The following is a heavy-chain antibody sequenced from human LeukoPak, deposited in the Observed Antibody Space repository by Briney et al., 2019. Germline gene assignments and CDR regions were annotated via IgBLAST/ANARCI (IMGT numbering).Heavy chain of an antibody. CDR2: IIPILGIA. J-gene: IGHJ4*02. CDR1: GGTFSSYA. CDR3: ARDRGTGLFDY. Sequence: SVKVSCKASGGTFSSYAISWVRQAPGQGLEWMGRIIPILGIANYAQKFQGRVTITADKSTSTAYMELSSLRAEDTAVYYCARDRGTGLFDYWGQGTLVTVSS. D-gene: IGHD2-8*02. V-gene: IGHV1-69*04.